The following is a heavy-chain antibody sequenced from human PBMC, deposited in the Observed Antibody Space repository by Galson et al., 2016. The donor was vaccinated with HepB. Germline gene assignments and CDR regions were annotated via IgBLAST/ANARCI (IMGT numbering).Heavy chain of an antibody. D-gene: IGHD3-9*01. CDR3: ARLEGVLTGYPTREALDI. Sequence: SLRLSCAASGFNFSHNAMHWVRQTPDKGLEWVAVIWFDGISHYYGDSVKGRFTISRDNSKNTLYLHMNDLRAEDTALYYCARLEGVLTGYPTREALDIWGHGTTVTVSS. J-gene: IGHJ3*02. CDR2: IWFDGISH. V-gene: IGHV3-33*01. CDR1: GFNFSHNA.